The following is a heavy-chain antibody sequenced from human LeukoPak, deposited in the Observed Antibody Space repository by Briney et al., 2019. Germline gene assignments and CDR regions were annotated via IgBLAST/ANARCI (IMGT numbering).Heavy chain of an antibody. V-gene: IGHV1-58*02. CDR3: AATVHYCSGGGCYNHYYGMDV. J-gene: IGHJ6*02. Sequence: EASVKVSCKASGFTFTSSAMQRVRQARGQRLEWIGWIVVGSGNTDSAQKFQDRVTITRDMSTSTAYMELSGLRSEDTAVYYCAATVHYCSGGGCYNHYYGMDVWGRGTTVTVSS. CDR1: GFTFTSSA. D-gene: IGHD2-15*01. CDR2: IVVGSGNT.